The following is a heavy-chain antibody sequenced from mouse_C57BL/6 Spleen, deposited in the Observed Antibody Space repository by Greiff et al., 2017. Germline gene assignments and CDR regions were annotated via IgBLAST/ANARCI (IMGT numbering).Heavy chain of an antibody. D-gene: IGHD1-1*01. Sequence: EVQLQQSGPELVKPGASVKIPCKASGYTFTDYNMDWVKQSHGKSLEWIGDINPNNGGTIYNQKFKGKATLTVDKSSSKAYMELRSLTSEDTAVYYCARTPLCYGSSYYAMDYWGQGTSVTVSS. CDR3: ARTPLCYGSSYYAMDY. V-gene: IGHV1-18*01. J-gene: IGHJ4*01. CDR2: INPNNGGT. CDR1: GYTFTDYN.